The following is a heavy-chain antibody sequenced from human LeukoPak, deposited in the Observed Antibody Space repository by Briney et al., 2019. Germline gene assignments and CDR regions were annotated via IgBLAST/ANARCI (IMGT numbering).Heavy chain of an antibody. CDR1: GASINDFY. V-gene: IGHV4-59*01. CDR2: VYYGGST. CDR3: ARGGIRGYSAFDNLDF. Sequence: SETLSLTCAVSGASINDFYWTWIRQPPGKGLEWIGYVYYGGSTNYNPSLKSRVSMSVDTSKNQFSLTLTSVTVADTAFYYCARGGIRGYSAFDNLDFWGLGTYVTVSS. D-gene: IGHD5-12*01. J-gene: IGHJ4*02.